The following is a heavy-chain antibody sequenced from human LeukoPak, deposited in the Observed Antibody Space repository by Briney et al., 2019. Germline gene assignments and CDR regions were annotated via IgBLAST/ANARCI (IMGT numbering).Heavy chain of an antibody. CDR2: IYTSGST. J-gene: IGHJ5*02. V-gene: IGHV4-61*02. Sequence: PSQTLSLTCTVSGGSISSGSYYRSWIRQPAGKGLEWIGRIYTSGSTNYNPSLKSRVTISVDTSKNQFSLKLSSVTAADTAVYYCARDNWNDSLNWFDPWGQGTLVTVSS. CDR1: GGSISSGSYY. CDR3: ARDNWNDSLNWFDP. D-gene: IGHD1-20*01.